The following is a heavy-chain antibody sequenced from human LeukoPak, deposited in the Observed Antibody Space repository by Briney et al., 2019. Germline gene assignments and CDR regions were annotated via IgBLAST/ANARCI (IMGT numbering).Heavy chain of an antibody. CDR2: IKSKTDGGTT. V-gene: IGHV3-15*01. CDR3: TTGIVVVVAASAFDI. Sequence: PGGSLRLSCAASGFTFSNAWMSWVRQAPGKGLEWVGRIKSKTDGGTTDYAAPVKGRFTISRDDSKNTLYLQMNSLKTEDAAVYYCTTGIVVVVAASAFDIWGQGTMVTVSS. CDR1: GFTFSNAW. J-gene: IGHJ3*02. D-gene: IGHD2-15*01.